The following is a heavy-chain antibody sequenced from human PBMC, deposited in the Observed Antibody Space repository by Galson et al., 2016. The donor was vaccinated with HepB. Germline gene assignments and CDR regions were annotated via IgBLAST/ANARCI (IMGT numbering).Heavy chain of an antibody. CDR2: INYNSAYI. CDR1: EFTLNNAC. J-gene: IGHJ3*02. D-gene: IGHD6-13*01. CDR3: ARSSWDSSNWDTGAFDI. V-gene: IGHV3-21*01. Sequence: SLRLSCAASEFTLNNACMIWVRQAPGKGLEWVSSINYNSAYIYYTDSVMGRFTISRDNAKNSVYLQMNSLRGEDTAVYYCARSSWDSSNWDTGAFDIWGQGAVGTVSS.